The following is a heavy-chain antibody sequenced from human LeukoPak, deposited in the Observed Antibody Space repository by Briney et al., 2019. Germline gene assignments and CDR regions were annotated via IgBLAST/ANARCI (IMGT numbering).Heavy chain of an antibody. CDR3: ARGGYSSSRHAFDI. CDR2: TFYRSKWYN. CDR1: GDSVSSNSAA. D-gene: IGHD6-13*01. Sequence: SQTLSLTCAISGDSVSSNSAAWIWIRQSPSRGLEWLGRTFYRSKWYNDYAVSVKSRITINPDTSKSQFSLHLNSVTPEDTAVYYCARGGYSSSRHAFDIWGQGTMVTVSS. V-gene: IGHV6-1*01. J-gene: IGHJ3*02.